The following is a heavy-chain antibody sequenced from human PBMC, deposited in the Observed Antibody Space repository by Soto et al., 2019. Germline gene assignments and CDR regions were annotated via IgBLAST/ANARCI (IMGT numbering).Heavy chain of an antibody. CDR1: GDSVSINSAA. CDR3: ARVTGTTMGIDY. J-gene: IGHJ4*02. V-gene: IGHV6-1*01. D-gene: IGHD1-7*01. CDR2: TYYRSKWYN. Sequence: QTLSLTCSISGDSVSINSAAWNLIRQSPSRGLEWLGRTYYRSKWYNYYAVSVKSRITINPDTSKNQFSLQLNSVTPEDTAVYYCARVTGTTMGIDYWGQGTLVTVSS.